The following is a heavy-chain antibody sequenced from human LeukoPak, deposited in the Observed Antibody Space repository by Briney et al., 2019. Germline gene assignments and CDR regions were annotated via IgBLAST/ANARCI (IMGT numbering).Heavy chain of an antibody. J-gene: IGHJ3*02. Sequence: GRSLRLSCAASGFTFSSYGIHWVRQAPGKGLEWVALIWYDGSKKYYADSVKGRFTISRDNSKNTVYLQMNSLRAEDTAVYYCARANSMAFDIWGQGTMVTVSS. CDR1: GFTFSSYG. D-gene: IGHD2/OR15-2a*01. V-gene: IGHV3-33*01. CDR3: ARANSMAFDI. CDR2: IWYDGSKK.